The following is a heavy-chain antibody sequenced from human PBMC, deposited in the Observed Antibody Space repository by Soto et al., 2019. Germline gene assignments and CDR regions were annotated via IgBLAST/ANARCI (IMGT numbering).Heavy chain of an antibody. CDR3: AREALTAATLDY. CDR1: GFTFNSHS. Sequence: GGSLRLSCTASGFTFNSHSMNWVRQAPGKGLEWVTSISGVSTYISYADSVKGRFTIARDNAKNSLYLQMNSLRAEDTAVYYCAREALTAATLDYWGQGTLVTVSS. V-gene: IGHV3-21*01. J-gene: IGHJ4*02. CDR2: ISGVSTYI. D-gene: IGHD6-13*01.